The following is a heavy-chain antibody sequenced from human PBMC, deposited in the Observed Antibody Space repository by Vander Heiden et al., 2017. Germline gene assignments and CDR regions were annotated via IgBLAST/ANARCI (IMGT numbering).Heavy chain of an antibody. J-gene: IGHJ3*02. CDR2: ISSSSSTI. CDR3: ARDGKYSSSWYYAFDI. V-gene: IGHV3-48*02. D-gene: IGHD6-13*01. CDR1: GFTFSSYS. Sequence: EVQLVESGGGLVQPGGSLRLSCAASGFTFSSYSMNWVRQAPGKGLEWVSYISSSSSTIYYADSVKGRFTISRDNAKNSLYLQMNSLRDEDTAVYYCARDGKYSSSWYYAFDIWGQGTMVTVSS.